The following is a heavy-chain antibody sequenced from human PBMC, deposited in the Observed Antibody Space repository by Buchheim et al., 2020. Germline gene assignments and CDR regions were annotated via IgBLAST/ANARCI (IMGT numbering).Heavy chain of an antibody. D-gene: IGHD6-13*01. V-gene: IGHV3-21*02. J-gene: IGHJ4*02. CDR2: ITGSSSYI. CDR1: GLPFSTCN. Sequence: EVQLVESGGGLVKPGGSLRLSCAASGLPFSTCNMNWVRQAPGKGLEWVASITGSSSYIYYADSVKGRFTISRDNAKNSLYLQMNSLRAEDTAVYYCASTAASEENEYWGQGTL. CDR3: ASTAASEENEY.